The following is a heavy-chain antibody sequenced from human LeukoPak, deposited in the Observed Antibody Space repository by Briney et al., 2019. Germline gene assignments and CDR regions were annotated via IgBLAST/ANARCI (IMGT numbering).Heavy chain of an antibody. CDR2: ISAYNNGYT. V-gene: IGHV1-18*01. CDR3: ARDGHSSGYYQTDAFHI. CDR1: DYTFTSYG. J-gene: IGHJ3*02. D-gene: IGHD3-22*01. Sequence: ASVKVSCKASDYTFTSYGISWVRQAPGQGLEWMGWISAYNNGYTNHTQKLQGRVTMTTDTSTSTAYMELRSLRSDDTAVYYCARDGHSSGYYQTDAFHIWAQGTMVTVSS.